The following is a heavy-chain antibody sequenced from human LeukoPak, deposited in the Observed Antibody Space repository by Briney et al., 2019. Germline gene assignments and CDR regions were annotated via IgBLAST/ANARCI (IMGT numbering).Heavy chain of an antibody. D-gene: IGHD4-17*01. CDR3: AGINDYGDPTGAFDI. V-gene: IGHV3-30*03. CDR1: GFTFSSYG. Sequence: GGSLRLSCAASGFTFSSYGMHWVRQSPGKGLEWVAVISYDGSDKYYADSVTGRFTISRDTSQNTLYLQMNSLRDEDTAVYYCAGINDYGDPTGAFDIWGQGTMVTVSS. CDR2: ISYDGSDK. J-gene: IGHJ3*02.